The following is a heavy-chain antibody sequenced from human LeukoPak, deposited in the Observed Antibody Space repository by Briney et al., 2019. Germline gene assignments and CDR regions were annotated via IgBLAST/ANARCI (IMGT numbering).Heavy chain of an antibody. CDR3: ARGSVLLWFGEPFGFDP. CDR1: GYTLTSYA. J-gene: IGHJ5*02. CDR2: INTNTGNP. Sequence: ASVKVSCKASGYTLTSYAMNWVRQAPGQGLEWMGWINTNTGNPTYAQGFTGRFVFSLDTSVSTAYLQISSLKAEDTAVYYCARGSVLLWFGEPFGFDPCGQGTLVTVSS. D-gene: IGHD3-10*01. V-gene: IGHV7-4-1*02.